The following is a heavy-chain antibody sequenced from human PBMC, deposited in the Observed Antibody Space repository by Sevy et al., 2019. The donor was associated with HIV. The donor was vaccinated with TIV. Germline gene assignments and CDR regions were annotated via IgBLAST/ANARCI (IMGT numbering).Heavy chain of an antibody. CDR1: GFIFSDYA. V-gene: IGHV3-23*01. J-gene: IGHJ2*01. D-gene: IGHD3-22*01. Sequence: GGSLRLSCAASGFIFSDYAMSWVRQAPGKGLEWVSSISGGDDSTYYADSVKGRFTVSRDNSKNTLYLQMNTLRAEDTALNYCAKFGDYYDSGGYYWYFDFWGRGTLVTVSS. CDR3: AKFGDYYDSGGYYWYFDF. CDR2: ISGGDDST.